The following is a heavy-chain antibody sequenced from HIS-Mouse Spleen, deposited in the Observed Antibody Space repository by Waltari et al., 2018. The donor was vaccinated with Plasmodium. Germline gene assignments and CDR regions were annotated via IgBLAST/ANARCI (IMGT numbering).Heavy chain of an antibody. CDR1: GYTFSRYV. V-gene: IGHV1-18*01. CDR2: ISGYNGNT. D-gene: IGHD1-26*01. CDR3: ARLLPWVHGHFDY. Sequence: QVQLVHSGAERKRPGASVKVSCPASGYTFSRYVLSSVRQAPGKGLEWMGWISGYNGNTNYAQKGQGRATMTTDTSTSTAYMELRSLRSDDTAVYYCARLLPWVHGHFDYWGQGTLVTVSS. J-gene: IGHJ4*02.